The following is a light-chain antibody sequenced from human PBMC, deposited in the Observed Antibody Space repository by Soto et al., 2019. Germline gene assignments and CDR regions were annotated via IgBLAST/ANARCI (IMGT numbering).Light chain of an antibody. CDR1: QSVSNN. CDR2: GAS. CDR3: QQYNNWPRGK. Sequence: EIVLTQSPGTLSLSPGERATLSCRASQSVSNNYLAWYQQKPGQAPRLLIYGASNRATGIPDRFSGSGSGTEFTLTISSLQSEDFAVYYCQQYNNWPRGKFRHGTKVDIK. J-gene: IGKJ1*01. V-gene: IGKV3D-15*01.